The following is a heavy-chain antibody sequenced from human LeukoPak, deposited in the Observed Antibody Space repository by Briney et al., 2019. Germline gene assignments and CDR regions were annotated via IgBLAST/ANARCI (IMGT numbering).Heavy chain of an antibody. Sequence: ASVKVSCKVSGYTLTELSMHWVRQAPGKGLEWMGGFDPEDGETIYAQKFQGRVTMTEDTSTDTAYMELSSLRSEDTAVYYCATDPASGRIGVGAFDIWGQGTMVTVSS. V-gene: IGHV1-24*01. J-gene: IGHJ3*02. CDR1: GYTLTELS. CDR2: FDPEDGET. D-gene: IGHD6-19*01. CDR3: ATDPASGRIGVGAFDI.